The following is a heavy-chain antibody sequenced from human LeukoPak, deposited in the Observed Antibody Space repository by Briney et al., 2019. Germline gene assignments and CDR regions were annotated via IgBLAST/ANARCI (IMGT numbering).Heavy chain of an antibody. CDR1: GGSISNYY. D-gene: IGHD3-9*01. CDR3: ARQSYDILTGYYKSTFFDY. V-gene: IGHV4-39*01. J-gene: IGHJ4*02. CDR2: IYYSGST. Sequence: SETLSLTCTVSGGSISNYYWGWIRQPPGKGLEWIGSIYYSGSTYYNPSLKSRVTISVDTSKNQFSLKLSSVTAVDTAVYYCARQSYDILTGYYKSTFFDYWGQGTLVTVSS.